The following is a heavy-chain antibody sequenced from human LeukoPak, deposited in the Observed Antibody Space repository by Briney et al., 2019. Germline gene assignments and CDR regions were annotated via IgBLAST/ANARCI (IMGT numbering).Heavy chain of an antibody. V-gene: IGHV4-61*01. D-gene: IGHD3-22*01. CDR3: ARAPAGTMIVD. Sequence: SETPSLTCTVSGGSVSSDNFYWSWIQQPPGKGLEWIGYIYYTGNTNYNPSLKSRVTISVDTSKNQFSLKLSSVTAADTAVYYCARAPAGTMIVDWGQGTLVPVSP. J-gene: IGHJ4*02. CDR1: GGSVSSDNFY. CDR2: IYYTGNT.